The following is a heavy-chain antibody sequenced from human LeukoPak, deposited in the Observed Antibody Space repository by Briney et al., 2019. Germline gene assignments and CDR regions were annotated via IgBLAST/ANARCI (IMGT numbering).Heavy chain of an antibody. J-gene: IGHJ4*02. CDR2: ISGDGGST. CDR3: AKGPCTNGVCYAYYFDY. CDR1: GFTFDDYA. V-gene: IGHV3-43*02. D-gene: IGHD2-8*01. Sequence: GGCLRLSCAASGFTFDDYAMHWVRQAPGKGLEWVSLISGDGGSTYYADSVKGRFTISRDNSKNSLYLQMNSLRTEDTALYYCAKGPCTNGVCYAYYFDYWGQGTLVTVSS.